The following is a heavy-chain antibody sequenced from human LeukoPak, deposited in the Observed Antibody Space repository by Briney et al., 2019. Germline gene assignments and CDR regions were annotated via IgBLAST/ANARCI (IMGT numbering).Heavy chain of an antibody. Sequence: ASVKVSCKASGYTFTSYAMNWVRQAPGQGLEWMGWINTNTGNPTYAQGFTGRFVFSLDTSVSTAYLQISSLKAEDTAVYYCAREDYDYVWGSYRYDWFDPWGQGTLVTVSS. J-gene: IGHJ5*02. D-gene: IGHD3-16*02. V-gene: IGHV7-4-1*02. CDR3: AREDYDYVWGSYRYDWFDP. CDR1: GYTFTSYA. CDR2: INTNTGNP.